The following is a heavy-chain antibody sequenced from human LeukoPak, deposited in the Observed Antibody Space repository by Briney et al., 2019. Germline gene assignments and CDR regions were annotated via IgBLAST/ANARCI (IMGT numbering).Heavy chain of an antibody. D-gene: IGHD6-13*01. Sequence: ASVKVSCKASGGTFSSYAISWVRQAPGQGLEWMGGIIPIFGTTNYAQKFQGRVTITADKSTSTAYMELSSLRSENTAVYYCARVVGLTGYSSTWYSGYYYYMDVWGKGTTVTVSS. CDR2: IIPIFGTT. V-gene: IGHV1-69*06. CDR3: ARVVGLTGYSSTWYSGYYYYMDV. CDR1: GGTFSSYA. J-gene: IGHJ6*03.